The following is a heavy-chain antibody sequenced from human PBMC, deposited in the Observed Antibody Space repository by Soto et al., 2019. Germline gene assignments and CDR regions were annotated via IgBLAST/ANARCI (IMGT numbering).Heavy chain of an antibody. CDR2: MSSDGSST. D-gene: IGHD4-17*01. J-gene: IGHJ4*02. Sequence: EVQLVESGGDLVQPGGSLRLSCAASGFTFSTYWMHWVRQVPGKGPEWVSRMSSDGSSTAYADSVRGRFIISRDNAKNTLYLQMNSLRVDDTAVYYCARGPVRDHDFGDHWGLGTLVAVSS. CDR1: GFTFSTYW. V-gene: IGHV3-74*01. CDR3: ARGPVRDHDFGDH.